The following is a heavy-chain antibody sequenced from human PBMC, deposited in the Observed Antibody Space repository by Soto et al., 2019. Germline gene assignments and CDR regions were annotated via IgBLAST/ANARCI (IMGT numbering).Heavy chain of an antibody. CDR3: ARGDIVATIYWFDP. D-gene: IGHD5-12*01. Sequence: EVQLVESGGGLVKPGGSLRLSCAASGFTFSSYSMNWVRQAPGKGLEWVSSISSSSSYIYYADSVKGRFTISRDNAKNSLYLPMNSLRAEDTAVYYCARGDIVATIYWFDPWGQGTLVTVSS. J-gene: IGHJ5*02. V-gene: IGHV3-21*01. CDR1: GFTFSSYS. CDR2: ISSSSSYI.